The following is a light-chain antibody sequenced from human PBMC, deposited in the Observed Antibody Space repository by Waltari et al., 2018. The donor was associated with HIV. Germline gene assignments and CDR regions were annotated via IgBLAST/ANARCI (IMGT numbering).Light chain of an antibody. Sequence: DLQMTQSPSSLSASVGDRVTITCRASQGIKSYLAWYQEKPGKLPELLVYSVSTLRSGVPSRFSGSGSGTDFTLTINSLQPEDGATYYCQKYGAVPWTFGQGTKVEIK. CDR3: QKYGAVPWT. CDR1: QGIKSY. J-gene: IGKJ1*01. CDR2: SVS. V-gene: IGKV1-27*01.